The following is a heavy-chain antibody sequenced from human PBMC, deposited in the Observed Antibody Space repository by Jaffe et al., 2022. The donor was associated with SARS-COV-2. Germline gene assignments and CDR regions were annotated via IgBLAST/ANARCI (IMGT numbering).Heavy chain of an antibody. D-gene: IGHD3-22*01. CDR3: AKETFYDSNAPYFDY. V-gene: IGHV3-43*01. CDR2: ISWDGGST. CDR1: GFTFDDYT. Sequence: EVQLVESGGVVVQPGGSLRLSCAASGFTFDDYTMHWVRQAPGKGLEWVSLISWDGGSTYYADSVKGRFTISRDNSKNSLYLQMNSLRTEDTALYYCAKETFYDSNAPYFDYWGQGTLVTVSS. J-gene: IGHJ4*02.